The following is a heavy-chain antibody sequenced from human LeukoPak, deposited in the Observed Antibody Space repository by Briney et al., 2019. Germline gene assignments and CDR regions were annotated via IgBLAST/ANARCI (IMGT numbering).Heavy chain of an antibody. J-gene: IGHJ4*02. Sequence: SETLSLTCTVSGGSISSYYWSWIRQPPGKGLEWIGYIYYSGSTNYNPSLKSRVTISVDTSKNQFSLKLSSVTAADTAVYYCARADAPSGPKNYYDSSGPEFYFDYWGQGTLVTVSS. V-gene: IGHV4-59*12. CDR2: IYYSGST. CDR3: ARADAPSGPKNYYDSSGPEFYFDY. D-gene: IGHD3-22*01. CDR1: GGSISSYY.